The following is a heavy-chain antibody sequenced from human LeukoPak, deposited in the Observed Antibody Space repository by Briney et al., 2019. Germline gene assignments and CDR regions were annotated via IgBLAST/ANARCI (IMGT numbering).Heavy chain of an antibody. Sequence: SETLSLTCAVYGGSFRGYYWSWIRQPPGKGLEGSGEINHSGSTNYNLSLKRRVTITVDTSKNQYSLKLSYVTAADTAVYYCARVTGYSSSWQTIDYWGQGTLVTVSS. CDR2: INHSGST. V-gene: IGHV4-34*01. D-gene: IGHD6-13*01. J-gene: IGHJ4*02. CDR3: ARVTGYSSSWQTIDY. CDR1: GGSFRGYY.